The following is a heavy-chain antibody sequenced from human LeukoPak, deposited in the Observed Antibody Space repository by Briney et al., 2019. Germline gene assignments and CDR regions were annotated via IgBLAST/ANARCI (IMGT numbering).Heavy chain of an antibody. D-gene: IGHD5-18*01. CDR3: ARSSLLHSNAMDV. CDR1: GFTFNSYS. CDR2: ISSSSNV. Sequence: AGGSLRLSCAASGFTFNSYSMNWVRQAPGKGLEWISYISSSSNVYYADSVKGRFTISRDNTKNSLYLQMSSLRDDDTAVYYCARSSLLHSNAMDVWGQGTTVTVSS. V-gene: IGHV3-48*02. J-gene: IGHJ6*02.